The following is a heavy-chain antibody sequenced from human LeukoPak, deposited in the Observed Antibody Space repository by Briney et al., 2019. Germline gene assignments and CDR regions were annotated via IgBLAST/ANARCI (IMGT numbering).Heavy chain of an antibody. D-gene: IGHD3-9*01. CDR2: INPSGGST. CDR3: ARDLLQYFDWLTMAGY. V-gene: IGHV1-46*01. CDR1: GYTFTSYY. J-gene: IGHJ4*02. Sequence: GASVKVSCKASGYTFTSYYLHWVRQAPGQGLEWMGIINPSGGSTSYAQKFQGRVTMTTDTSTTTAYVELRSLRSDDTAVYYCARDLLQYFDWLTMAGYWGQGTLVSVSS.